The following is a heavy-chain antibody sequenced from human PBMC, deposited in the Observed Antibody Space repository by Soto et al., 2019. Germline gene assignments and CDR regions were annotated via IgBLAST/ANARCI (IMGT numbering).Heavy chain of an antibody. CDR2: VTATAESA. Sequence: GGSLRLSCTPFGFNFDAYAMSWVRQAPGKGLEWVSAVTATAESAYYTDSVRGRFIITRDNSDNMLYLQMSSRRVEDTAIYFCARGRYYDSPQALWGRGTQVTVSS. J-gene: IGHJ4*02. CDR1: GFNFDAYA. D-gene: IGHD3-10*01. CDR3: ARGRYYDSPQAL. V-gene: IGHV3-23*01.